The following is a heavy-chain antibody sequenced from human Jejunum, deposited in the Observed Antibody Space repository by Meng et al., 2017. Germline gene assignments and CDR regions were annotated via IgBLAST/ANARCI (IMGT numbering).Heavy chain of an antibody. D-gene: IGHD1-1*01. V-gene: IGHV3-23*01. Sequence: GESLKISCAASGFTLSSYSMSWVRQAPGEGLECVSHISCSAGITQYTDSVKGRFTISRDNSKNMLYLHMISLKAEDKAVYYCAKGTITPPGTGWVYYCDYWGRGTLVTVSS. CDR3: AKGTITPPGTGWVYYCDY. J-gene: IGHJ4*02. CDR2: ISCSAGIT. CDR1: GFTLSSYS.